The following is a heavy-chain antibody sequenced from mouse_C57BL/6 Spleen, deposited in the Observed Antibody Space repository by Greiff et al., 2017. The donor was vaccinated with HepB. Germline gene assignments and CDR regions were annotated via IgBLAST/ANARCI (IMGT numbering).Heavy chain of an antibody. CDR2: IYPGDGDT. CDR1: GYAFSSSW. V-gene: IGHV1-82*01. Sequence: QVQLQQSGPELVKPGASVKISCKASGYAFSSSWMNWVKQRPGKGLEWIGRIYPGDGDTNYNGKFKGKATLTADKSSSTAYMQLSSLTSEDSAVYFCARDELGREGLDWYFDVWGTGTTVTVSS. J-gene: IGHJ1*03. D-gene: IGHD4-1*01. CDR3: ARDELGREGLDWYFDV.